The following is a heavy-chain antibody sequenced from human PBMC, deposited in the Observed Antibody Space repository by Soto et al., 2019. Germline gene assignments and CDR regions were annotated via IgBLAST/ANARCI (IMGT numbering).Heavy chain of an antibody. J-gene: IGHJ5*02. CDR2: IYHSGST. CDR1: GGSISSGGYS. V-gene: IGHV4-30-2*01. Sequence: SETLSLTCAVSGGSISSGGYSWSWIRQPPGKGLEWIGYIYHSGSTYYNPSLKSRVTISVDRSKNQFSLKLSSVTAADTAVYYCAXSPRTPIAAAGLDWFDPWGQGTLVTVSS. D-gene: IGHD6-13*01. CDR3: AXSPRTPIAAAGLDWFDP.